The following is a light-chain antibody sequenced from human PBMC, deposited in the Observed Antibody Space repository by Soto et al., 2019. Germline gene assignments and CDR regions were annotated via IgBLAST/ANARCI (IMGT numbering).Light chain of an antibody. CDR3: QKYNIAPWT. CDR1: QGISNY. CDR2: GAS. J-gene: IGKJ1*01. V-gene: IGKV1-27*01. Sequence: DIQMTQSPSSLSASVGDRVTITCRASQGISNYLAWYKQEPGKVPKLLIYGASTLQSGVPSRFSGSGSGTDFTLTIDSLQPEDVASYYCQKYNIAPWTFGQGTKVEIK.